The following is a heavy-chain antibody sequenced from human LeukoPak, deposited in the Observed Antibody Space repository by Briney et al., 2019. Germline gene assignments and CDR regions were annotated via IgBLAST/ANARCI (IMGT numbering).Heavy chain of an antibody. J-gene: IGHJ4*02. CDR1: GFTFSSYA. V-gene: IGHV3-64*01. CDR2: ISSNGGST. D-gene: IGHD6-13*01. CDR3: ARDFAPAPEGILDY. Sequence: PGGSLRLSCAASGFTFSSYAMHWVRQAPGKGLEYVSAISSNGGSTYYANSVKGRFTISRDNSKNTLYLQMGSLRAEDMAVYYCARDFAPAPEGILDYWGQGTLVTVSS.